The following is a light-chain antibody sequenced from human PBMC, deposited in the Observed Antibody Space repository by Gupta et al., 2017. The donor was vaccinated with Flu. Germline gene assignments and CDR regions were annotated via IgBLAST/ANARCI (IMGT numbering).Light chain of an antibody. CDR1: SSDIGANNY. V-gene: IGLV2-8*01. J-gene: IGLJ1*01. Sequence: QSALTQPPSASGSPGQSVALSCTGTSSDIGANNYVSWYQQHPGKAPKLMDYEATERPSGVPDRFSGSKSGITAPLTVSGHQADDEADYYCCSYGVNYVFGTGTKVTVL. CDR3: CSYGVNYV. CDR2: EAT.